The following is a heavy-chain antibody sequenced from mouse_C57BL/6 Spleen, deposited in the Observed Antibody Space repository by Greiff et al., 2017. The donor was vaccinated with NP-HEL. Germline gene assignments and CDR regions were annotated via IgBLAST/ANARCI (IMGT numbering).Heavy chain of an antibody. D-gene: IGHD1-1*01. Sequence: VQLVESGAELVRPGASVKLSCKASGYTFTDYYINWVKQRPGQGLEWIARIYPGSGNTYYNEKFKGKATLTAEKSSSTAYMQLSSLTSEDSAVYFCARGGVYYGSSYGAMDYWGQGTSVTVSS. J-gene: IGHJ4*01. CDR2: IYPGSGNT. CDR1: GYTFTDYY. V-gene: IGHV1-76*01. CDR3: ARGGVYYGSSYGAMDY.